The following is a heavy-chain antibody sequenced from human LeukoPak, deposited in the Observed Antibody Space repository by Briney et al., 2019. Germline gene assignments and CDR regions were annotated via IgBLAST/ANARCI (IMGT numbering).Heavy chain of an antibody. CDR1: GGSISSGGYS. CDR3: ASWAGMAVAGIHRMFDP. J-gene: IGHJ5*02. Sequence: SQTLSLTCTVSGGSISSGGYSWSWIRQHPGKGLEWIGYIYYSGSTYYNPSLKSRVTISVDTSKNQFSLKLSSVTAADTAVYYCASWAGMAVAGIHRMFDPWGQGTLVTVSS. CDR2: IYYSGST. V-gene: IGHV4-31*03. D-gene: IGHD6-19*01.